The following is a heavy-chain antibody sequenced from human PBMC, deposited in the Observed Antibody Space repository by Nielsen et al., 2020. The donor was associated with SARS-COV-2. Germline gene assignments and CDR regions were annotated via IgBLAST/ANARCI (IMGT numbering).Heavy chain of an antibody. D-gene: IGHD1-26*01. V-gene: IGHV3-30*03. CDR3: ARETGEGYYFDY. CDR2: ISYDGSNK. CDR1: GFTFSSYG. J-gene: IGHJ4*02. Sequence: GGSLRLSCAASGFTFSSYGMHWVRQAPGKGLEWVAVISYDGSNKYYADSVRGRFTISRDNSKNTLYLQMNSLRAEDTAVYYCARETGEGYYFDYWGQGTLVTVSS.